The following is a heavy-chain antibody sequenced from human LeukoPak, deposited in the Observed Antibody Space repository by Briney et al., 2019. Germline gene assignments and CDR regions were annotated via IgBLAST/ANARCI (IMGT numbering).Heavy chain of an antibody. CDR2: IYYSGST. Sequence: SETLSLTCTVSGGSISSSSYSWGWIRQPPGKGLEWIGSIYYSGSTYYNPSLKSRVTISVDTSKNQFSLKLSSVTAADTAVYYCARQSSFIWFGELSPDDFDIWGQGTMVTASS. D-gene: IGHD3-10*01. V-gene: IGHV4-39*01. CDR3: ARQSSFIWFGELSPDDFDI. CDR1: GGSISSSSYS. J-gene: IGHJ3*02.